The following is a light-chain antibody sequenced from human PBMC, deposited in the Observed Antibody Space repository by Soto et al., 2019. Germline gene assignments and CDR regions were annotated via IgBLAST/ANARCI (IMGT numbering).Light chain of an antibody. CDR3: CSYAGSSTFV. V-gene: IGLV2-23*01. Sequence: QSALTQPASVSGSPGQSITISCTGTSSDVGSYNLVSWYQQHPGKAPKLMIYEGSKRPSGVSNRFSGSKSGNTASLTISGLQAEDEADHYCCSYAGSSTFVFGTGTRSQS. CDR1: SSDVGSYNL. J-gene: IGLJ1*01. CDR2: EGS.